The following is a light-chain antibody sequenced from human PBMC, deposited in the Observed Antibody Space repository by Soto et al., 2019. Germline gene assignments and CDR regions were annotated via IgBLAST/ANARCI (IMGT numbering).Light chain of an antibody. V-gene: IGKV1-5*03. J-gene: IGKJ1*01. CDR2: KAS. CDR1: QTISSW. CDR3: QHYNSYSEA. Sequence: EIRMTQSPSTLSGSVGDRVTITCRASQTISSWLAWYQQKPGKAPKLLIYKASTLKSGVPSRFSGSGSGTEFTLTISSLQPDDFATYYCQHYNSYSEAFGQGTKVDNK.